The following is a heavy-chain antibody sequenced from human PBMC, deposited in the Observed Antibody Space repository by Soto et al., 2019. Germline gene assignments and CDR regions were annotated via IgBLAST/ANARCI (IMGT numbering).Heavy chain of an antibody. J-gene: IGHJ5*02. CDR1: GDSVSSNSAA. CDR3: ARGRLPRNLAAAAYNWFDP. Sequence: SQTLSLTCAISGDSVSSNSAAWNWIRQSPSRGLEWLGRTYYGSKWYNDYAVSVKSRITINPDTSKNQFSLQLNSVTPEDTAVYYCARGRLPRNLAAAAYNWFDPWGQGTLVTVSX. V-gene: IGHV6-1*01. D-gene: IGHD6-13*01. CDR2: TYYGSKWYN.